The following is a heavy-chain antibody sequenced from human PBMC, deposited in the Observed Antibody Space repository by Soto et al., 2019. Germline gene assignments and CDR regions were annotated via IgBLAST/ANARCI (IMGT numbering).Heavy chain of an antibody. V-gene: IGHV4-31*03. CDR2: IYYSGST. Sequence: SETLFLTCTVSGGSISSGGYYWSWIRQHAGKGLEWIGYIYYSGSTYYSPSLKSRVTISVDTSKNQFSLKLSSVTAADTAVYYCASNVVPAAPFDYWGQGTLVTVPS. D-gene: IGHD2-2*01. CDR1: GGSISSGGYY. J-gene: IGHJ4*02. CDR3: ASNVVPAAPFDY.